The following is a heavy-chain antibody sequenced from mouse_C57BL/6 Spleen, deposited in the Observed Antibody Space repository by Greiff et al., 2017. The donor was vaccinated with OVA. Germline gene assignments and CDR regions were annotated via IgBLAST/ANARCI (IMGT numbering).Heavy chain of an antibody. V-gene: IGHV1-69*01. CDR1: GYTFTSYW. Sequence: QVQLQQPGAELVMPGASVKLSCKASGYTFTSYWMHWVKQRPGQGLEWIGEIDPSDSDTNYNQKFKGKSTLTVDKSSSTADMQLSSLTSEDSAVSSCARSDDYDGSFAYWGQGTLLTVSA. CDR3: ARSDDYDGSFAY. CDR2: IDPSDSDT. J-gene: IGHJ3*01. D-gene: IGHD2-4*01.